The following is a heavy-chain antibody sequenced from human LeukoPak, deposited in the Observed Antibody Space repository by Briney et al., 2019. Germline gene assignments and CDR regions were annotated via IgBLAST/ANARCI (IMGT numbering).Heavy chain of an antibody. J-gene: IGHJ4*02. CDR3: APIGAGY. CDR1: GFTFSSYS. V-gene: IGHV3-74*01. CDR2: ISSDGRST. Sequence: GGSLRLSCAASGFTFSSYSVNWVRQAPGKGLVWVSRISSDGRSTSYADSVKGRFTISRDNAKNMLYLQMNSLRAEDTAVYYCAPIGAGYWGQGTLVTVSS. D-gene: IGHD4/OR15-4a*01.